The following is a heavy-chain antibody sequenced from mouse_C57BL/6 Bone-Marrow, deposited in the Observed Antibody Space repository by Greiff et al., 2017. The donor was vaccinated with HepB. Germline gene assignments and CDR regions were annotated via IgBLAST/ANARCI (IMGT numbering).Heavy chain of an antibody. V-gene: IGHV1-64*01. CDR3: ARPPIYYYGSSYYYYAMDY. CDR1: GYTFTSYW. Sequence: QVQLQQPGAELVKPGASVKLSCKASGYTFTSYWMHWVKQRPGQGLEWIGMIHPNSGSTNYNEKFKSKATLTVAKSSSTAYMQPSSLKSEDSAVYYCARPPIYYYGSSYYYYAMDYWGQGTSVTVSS. J-gene: IGHJ4*01. CDR2: IHPNSGST. D-gene: IGHD1-1*01.